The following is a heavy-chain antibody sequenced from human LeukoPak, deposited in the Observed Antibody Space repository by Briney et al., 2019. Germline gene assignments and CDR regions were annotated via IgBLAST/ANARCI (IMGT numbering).Heavy chain of an antibody. CDR3: ARGYNSSWNHFDY. D-gene: IGHD6-13*01. Sequence: GGSLRLSCAASEFTFSFYWMSWVRQAPGKGLEWVANIKEDGTEKYYVDSVKGRFIISRDNAKSSVYLQMNSLRAEDTAVYYCARGYNSSWNHFDYWGQGTLVTVSS. CDR1: EFTFSFYW. V-gene: IGHV3-7*04. CDR2: IKEDGTEK. J-gene: IGHJ4*02.